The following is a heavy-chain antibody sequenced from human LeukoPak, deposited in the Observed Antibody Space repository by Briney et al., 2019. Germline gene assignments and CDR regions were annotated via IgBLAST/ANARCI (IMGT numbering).Heavy chain of an antibody. CDR1: GFNFNKYW. CDR3: VPGGYCKSFTCFYDAFDI. Sequence: GGSLRLSCSPSGFNFNKYWMHWVRQAPGNGLGWVSRINRSGNITMYADSVEGRFTISRDNAKNTVYLQMNSLRVEDTAVYYYVPGGYCKSFTCFYDAFDIWGQGTMVTVSS. V-gene: IGHV3-74*03. D-gene: IGHD2-15*01. CDR2: INRSGNIT. J-gene: IGHJ3*02.